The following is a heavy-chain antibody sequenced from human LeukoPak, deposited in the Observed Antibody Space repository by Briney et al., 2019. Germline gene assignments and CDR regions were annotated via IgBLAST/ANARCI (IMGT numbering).Heavy chain of an antibody. J-gene: IGHJ6*02. CDR2: ISSSSSTI. CDR1: GFTFSSYS. CDR3: ARSGYGDSYYYYYYGMDV. V-gene: IGHV3-48*02. Sequence: GGSLRLSCAASGFTFSSYSMNWVRQAPGKGLEWVSYISSSSSTIYYADSVKGRFTISRDNAKNSLYLQMNSLRDEDTAVYYCARSGYGDSYYYYYYGMDVWGQGTTVTVSS. D-gene: IGHD4-17*01.